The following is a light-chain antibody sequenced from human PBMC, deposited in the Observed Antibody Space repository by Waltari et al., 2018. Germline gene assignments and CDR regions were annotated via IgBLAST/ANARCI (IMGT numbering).Light chain of an antibody. V-gene: IGLV1-51*01. J-gene: IGLJ3*02. Sequence: SVLTQPPSVSAAPGQRVTISCPGSSFNIGNNHVSWYQQYPGTAPKVLITDNDKRSSGISDRFSASKSGTSATLGITGLQTGDEADYYCGTWDDSLTHWVFGGGTKVTVL. CDR2: DND. CDR3: GTWDDSLTHWV. CDR1: SFNIGNNH.